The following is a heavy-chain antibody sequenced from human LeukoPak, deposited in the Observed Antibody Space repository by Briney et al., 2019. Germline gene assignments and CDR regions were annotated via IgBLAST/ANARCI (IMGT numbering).Heavy chain of an antibody. CDR2: ISGSGSTM. D-gene: IGHD3-22*01. CDR1: GFTFSDYY. J-gene: IGHJ4*02. Sequence: GGSLRLSCAASGFTFSDYYMTWVRQAPGKGLEWLSDISGSGSTMYYADSVKGRFTISRDNAKNSLSLQINSVRAEDTAVYYCAREARMIYYDSSGYYPIDYWGQGTLVTVSS. CDR3: AREARMIYYDSSGYYPIDY. V-gene: IGHV3-11*01.